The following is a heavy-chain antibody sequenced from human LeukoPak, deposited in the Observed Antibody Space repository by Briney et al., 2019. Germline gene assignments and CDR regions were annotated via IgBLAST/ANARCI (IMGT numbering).Heavy chain of an antibody. J-gene: IGHJ6*02. CDR3: ARDYAVPGATDYYYCGMDV. Sequence: GASVKVSCKAPGYTFTRYYMHWVRQAPGQGLEWMGIINPSGGSTSSPQKFQGRVTMTRGTSTSTVYMEVSSLRSEDTAVYYCARDYAVPGATDYYYCGMDVWGQGTTVTVSS. V-gene: IGHV1-46*01. CDR1: GYTFTRYY. D-gene: IGHD2-2*01. CDR2: INPSGGST.